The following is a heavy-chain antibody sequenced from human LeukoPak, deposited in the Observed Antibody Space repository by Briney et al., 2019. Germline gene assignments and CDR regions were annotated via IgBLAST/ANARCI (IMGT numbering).Heavy chain of an antibody. CDR1: GFIFSSYP. CDR2: IIFSGGDT. CDR3: AKKQAVAPGTAFFDY. D-gene: IGHD6-13*01. J-gene: IGHJ4*02. Sequence: PGGSLRLSCAASGFIFSSYPMTWVRQAPGGGLEWVSSIIFSGGDTYYTDSVKGRFTISRDNSKNTVYLQMNSLRAEDTAVYYCAKKQAVAPGTAFFDYWGQGTLVTVSS. V-gene: IGHV3-23*01.